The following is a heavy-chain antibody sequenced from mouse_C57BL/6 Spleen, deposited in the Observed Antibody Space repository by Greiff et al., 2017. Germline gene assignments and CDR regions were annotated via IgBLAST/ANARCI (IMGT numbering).Heavy chain of an antibody. CDR1: GYTFTSYW. CDR2: IDPSDSYT. D-gene: IGHD3-1*01. V-gene: IGHV1-59*01. CDR3: ARSGSGGYYAMDY. Sequence: QVQLQQPGAELVRPGTSVKLSCKASGYTFTSYWMHWVKQRPGQGLEWIGVIDPSDSYTNYNQKFKGKATLTVDTSSSTAYMQLSSLTSEDSAVYYCARSGSGGYYAMDYWGQGTSVTVSS. J-gene: IGHJ4*01.